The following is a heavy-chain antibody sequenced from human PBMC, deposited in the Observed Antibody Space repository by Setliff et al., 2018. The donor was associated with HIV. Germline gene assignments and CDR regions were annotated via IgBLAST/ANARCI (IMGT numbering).Heavy chain of an antibody. D-gene: IGHD3-3*01. V-gene: IGHV4-39*01. CDR2: IHHSGST. CDR3: ARPSFGIGGGSIFDS. J-gene: IGHJ4*02. Sequence: SETLSLTCTVSGPSVSNTDYYWGWIRLPPGKGLEWIASIHHSGSTWYNPSLKSRVTISADMSKNQFSLKLFSVTAADTAVYYCARPSFGIGGGSIFDSWGQGTVVTVSS. CDR1: GPSVSNTDYY.